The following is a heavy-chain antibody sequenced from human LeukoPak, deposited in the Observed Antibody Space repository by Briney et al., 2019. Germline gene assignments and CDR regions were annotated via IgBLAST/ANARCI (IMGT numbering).Heavy chain of an antibody. J-gene: IGHJ5*02. V-gene: IGHV4-34*01. Sequence: PSETLSLTCAVYGGSFSGYYWSWIRQPPGKGLEWIGEINHSGSTNYNPSLKSRVTITVDTSKNQFSLKLSSVTAADTAVYYCARSGNYGSGSYAHWFDPWGQGTLVTVSS. CDR3: ARSGNYGSGSYAHWFDP. D-gene: IGHD3-10*01. CDR1: GGSFSGYY. CDR2: INHSGST.